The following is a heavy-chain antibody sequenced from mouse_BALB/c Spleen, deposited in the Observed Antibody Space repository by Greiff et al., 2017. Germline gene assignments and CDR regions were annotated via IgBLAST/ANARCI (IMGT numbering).Heavy chain of an antibody. CDR2: ISSGGST. D-gene: IGHD2-4*01. CDR3: ARRVITTWFAY. Sequence: EVKLMESGGGLVKPGGSLKLSCAASGFTFSSYAMSWVRQTPEKRLEWVASISSGGSTYYPDSVKGRFTISRDNARNILYLQMSSLRSEDTAMYYCARRVITTWFAYWGQGTLVTVSA. J-gene: IGHJ3*01. CDR1: GFTFSSYA. V-gene: IGHV5-6-5*01.